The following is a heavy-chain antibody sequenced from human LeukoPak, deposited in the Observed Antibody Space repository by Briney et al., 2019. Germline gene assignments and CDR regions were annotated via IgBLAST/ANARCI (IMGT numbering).Heavy chain of an antibody. J-gene: IGHJ4*02. CDR3: ARDFRGVTGTTLDY. Sequence: QPGGSLRLSCAASGFTFSSYWMHWVRQAPGKGLEWISYISSSGSTRYYADSVKGRFTISRDNAKNSLYLQMNSLSAEDTAVYYCARDFRGVTGTTLDYWGQGTLVTVSS. D-gene: IGHD1-20*01. CDR2: ISSSGSTR. V-gene: IGHV3-48*04. CDR1: GFTFSSYW.